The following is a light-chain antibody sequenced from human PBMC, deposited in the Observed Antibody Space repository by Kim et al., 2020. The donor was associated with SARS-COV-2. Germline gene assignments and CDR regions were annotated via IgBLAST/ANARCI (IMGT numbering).Light chain of an antibody. CDR3: QSYDSSNWV. J-gene: IGLJ3*02. CDR2: EDN. Sequence: GKTVTLAGTGSSGSIASNYVQWYQQRPGSAPTTVIYEDNQRPSGVPDRFSGSIDSSSNSASLTISGLKTEDEADYYCQSYDSSNWVFGGGTQLTVL. CDR1: SGSIASNY. V-gene: IGLV6-57*02.